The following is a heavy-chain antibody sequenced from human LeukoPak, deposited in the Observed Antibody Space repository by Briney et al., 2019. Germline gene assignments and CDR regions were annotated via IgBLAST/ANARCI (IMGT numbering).Heavy chain of an antibody. CDR3: ARDYYDSSGYLDY. V-gene: IGHV1-69*05. Sequence: SVKVSCKASGGTFSSYAISWVRQAPGQGLEWMGRIIPIFGTANYAQKVQGRVTITTDESTSTAYMELSSLRSEDTAVYYCARDYYDSSGYLDYWGQGTLVTVSS. CDR1: GGTFSSYA. J-gene: IGHJ4*02. D-gene: IGHD3-22*01. CDR2: IIPIFGTA.